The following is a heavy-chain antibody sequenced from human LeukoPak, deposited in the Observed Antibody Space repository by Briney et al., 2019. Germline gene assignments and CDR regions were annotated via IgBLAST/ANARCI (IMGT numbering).Heavy chain of an antibody. CDR3: AREVTRGTAMNY. D-gene: IGHD5-18*01. Sequence: SETLSLTCTVSGGSISSYYWSWLRQPPGKGLEWIGYIYYSGSTNYNPSLKSRVTISVDTSKNQFSLKLSSVTAADTAVYYCAREVTRGTAMNYWGQGTLVTVSS. J-gene: IGHJ4*02. CDR1: GGSISSYY. CDR2: IYYSGST. V-gene: IGHV4-59*01.